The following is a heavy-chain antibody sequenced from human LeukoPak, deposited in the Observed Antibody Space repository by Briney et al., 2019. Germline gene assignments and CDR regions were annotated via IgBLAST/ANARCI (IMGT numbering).Heavy chain of an antibody. CDR1: GGTFSSYA. V-gene: IGHV1-69*04. CDR2: IIPILGIA. CDR3: ARRDYDFWRNWFDP. J-gene: IGHJ5*02. D-gene: IGHD3-3*01. Sequence: ASVKVSCKASGGTFSSYAISWVRQAPGQGLEWMGRIIPILGIANYAQKFQGRVTITADKSTSTAYMELSSLRSEDTAVYYCARRDYDFWRNWFDPWGQGTLVTVSS.